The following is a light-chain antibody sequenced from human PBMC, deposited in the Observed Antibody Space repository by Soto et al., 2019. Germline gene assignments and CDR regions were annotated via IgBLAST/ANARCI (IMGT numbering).Light chain of an antibody. CDR1: DSILSISHNKRY. J-gene: IGKJ1*01. Sequence: DIIMTQSPDSQAVSLGERATINCKSSDSILSISHNKRYLAWYQQKPGHPPKLLFYWASTRESGVPDRFSGNGSGTDFTLTISKLQPEDVAVYYCQQDLDPPVTFGQGTRG. CDR2: WAS. V-gene: IGKV4-1*01. CDR3: QQDLDPPVT.